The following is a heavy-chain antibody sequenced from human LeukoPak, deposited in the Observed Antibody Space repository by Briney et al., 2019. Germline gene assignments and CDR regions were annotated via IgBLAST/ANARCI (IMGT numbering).Heavy chain of an antibody. Sequence: GTSLRLSCAASGFTFSDYGMHWVRLAPGKGLECVAVVSRDETKKNYGESVKGRFTISRDNSANLVYLQMDSLTIEDTAVYFCARDWGRGNSYYFDYWGQGTLVTVSS. CDR1: GFTFSDYG. V-gene: IGHV3-30*03. CDR3: ARDWGRGNSYYFDY. J-gene: IGHJ4*02. CDR2: VSRDETKK. D-gene: IGHD4-23*01.